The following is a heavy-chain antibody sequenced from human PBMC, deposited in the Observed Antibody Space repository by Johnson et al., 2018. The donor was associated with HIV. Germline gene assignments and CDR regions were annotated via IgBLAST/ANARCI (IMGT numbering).Heavy chain of an antibody. V-gene: IGHV3-66*02. CDR3: ARVSSSSSFDAFDI. J-gene: IGHJ3*02. D-gene: IGHD6-6*01. Sequence: VQLVESGGGLVQPGGSLRVSCAASGFTVSSNYMSWVRQAPGKGLEWVSGFYSGGSTYYADSVKGRFTISSDNSKNTLYLQMNSLRAEDTALYYCARVSSSSSFDAFDIWGQGTMVTVSS. CDR1: GFTVSSNY. CDR2: FYSGGST.